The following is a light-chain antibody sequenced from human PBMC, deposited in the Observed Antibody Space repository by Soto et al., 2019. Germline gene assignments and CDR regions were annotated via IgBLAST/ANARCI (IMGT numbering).Light chain of an antibody. CDR2: GVS. CDR3: QQYGSSPLYT. V-gene: IGKV3-20*01. CDR1: QTVSSSY. Sequence: EIVLTQSPGTLSLSPGERATLSCRASQTVSSSYLVWYQQKPGQAPRVLIYGVSSRATGIPDRFSGSGSGTDFTLTISRLEPEDVAVYYCQQYGSSPLYTFGQGTKLEIK. J-gene: IGKJ2*01.